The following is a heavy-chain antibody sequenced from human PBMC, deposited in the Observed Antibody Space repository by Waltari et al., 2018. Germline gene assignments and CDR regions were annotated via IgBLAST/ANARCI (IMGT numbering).Heavy chain of an antibody. CDR3: ARLRPRTEYYFDS. J-gene: IGHJ4*02. CDR2: IYYSGST. CDR1: GGSISSYY. V-gene: IGHV4-59*08. D-gene: IGHD2-21*02. Sequence: QVQLQESGPGLVKPSETLSLTCTVSGGSISSYYWSWIRQPPGKGLEWIGYIYYSGSTTTTPSLRSGLPISVETSKTRSSLRLSSWTAADTAVNYWARLRPRTEYYFDSWGQGTLVTVSP.